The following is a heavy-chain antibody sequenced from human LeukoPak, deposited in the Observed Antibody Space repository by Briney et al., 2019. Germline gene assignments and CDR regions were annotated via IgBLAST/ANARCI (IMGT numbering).Heavy chain of an antibody. D-gene: IGHD3-22*01. V-gene: IGHV4-34*01. Sequence: SDTLSLTCAVYAGSISGYYWSWIRQPPGKGPDWIRKINHSGSTNYNPSLKSRVTISVDTSKNQFSLKLSSVTAADTAVYYCARGSSRYYCDSSGHSYWGQGTLVTVSS. CDR2: INHSGST. CDR1: AGSISGYY. CDR3: ARGSSRYYCDSSGHSY. J-gene: IGHJ4*02.